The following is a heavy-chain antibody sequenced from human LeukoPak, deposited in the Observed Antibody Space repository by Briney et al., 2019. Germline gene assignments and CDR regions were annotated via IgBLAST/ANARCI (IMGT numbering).Heavy chain of an antibody. CDR1: GYTFTSYG. Sequence: GASVKVSCKASGYTFTSYGISWVRQAPGQGLEWMGGIIPIFGTANYAQKFQGRVTITTDESTSTAYMELSSLRSEDTAVYYCARVISGYNSNWFDPWGQGTLVTVSS. V-gene: IGHV1-69*05. CDR2: IIPIFGTA. D-gene: IGHD5-12*01. J-gene: IGHJ5*02. CDR3: ARVISGYNSNWFDP.